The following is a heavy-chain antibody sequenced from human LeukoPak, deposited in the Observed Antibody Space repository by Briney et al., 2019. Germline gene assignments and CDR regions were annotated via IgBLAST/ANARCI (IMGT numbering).Heavy chain of an antibody. CDR3: GRVRGASSSSWYFDY. D-gene: IGHD6-13*01. Sequence: PGGSLRLSCAASGFTFSSYSMNWVRQAPGKGLEWVSSISSSSSYIYYADSVKGRFTISRDNSKNTLYLQMNSLRAEDTAVYYCGRVRGASSSSWYFDYWGQGTLVTVSS. V-gene: IGHV3-21*01. J-gene: IGHJ4*02. CDR1: GFTFSSYS. CDR2: ISSSSSYI.